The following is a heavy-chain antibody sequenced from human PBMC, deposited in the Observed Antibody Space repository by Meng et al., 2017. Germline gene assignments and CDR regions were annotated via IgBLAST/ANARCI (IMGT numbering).Heavy chain of an antibody. D-gene: IGHD6-6*01. CDR3: ARRRGGSSDWFDP. Sequence: QWQLQQWGEGLLKPSETLSLTCAVYGGSFSGYYWSWIRQPPGKGLEWIGEINHSGSTNYNPSLKSRVTISVDTSKNQFSLKLSSVTAADTAVYYCARRRGGSSDWFDPWGQGTLVTVSS. CDR1: GGSFSGYY. V-gene: IGHV4-34*01. J-gene: IGHJ5*02. CDR2: INHSGST.